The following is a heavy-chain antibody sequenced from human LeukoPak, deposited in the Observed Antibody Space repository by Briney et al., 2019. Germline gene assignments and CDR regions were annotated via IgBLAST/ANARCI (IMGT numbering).Heavy chain of an antibody. Sequence: SETLSLTCTVSGYSISSGYYWGWIRPPPGKGLEWIGSIYHSGSTYYNPSLKSRVTISVDTSKNQFSLKLSSVTAADTAVYYCARAGRITMIVVVISGAFDIWGQGTMVTVSS. V-gene: IGHV4-38-2*02. CDR1: GYSISSGYY. CDR3: ARAGRITMIVVVISGAFDI. CDR2: IYHSGST. D-gene: IGHD3-22*01. J-gene: IGHJ3*02.